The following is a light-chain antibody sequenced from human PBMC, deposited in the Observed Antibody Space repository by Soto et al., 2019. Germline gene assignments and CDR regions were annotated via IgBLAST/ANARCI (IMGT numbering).Light chain of an antibody. CDR2: GAS. CDR1: QSVSSSY. CDR3: QQYGSSFT. Sequence: ESVLTQSPGTLSLSPVERATLSCSASQSVSSSYLAWYQQKPGQAPRLLIYGASSRATGIPDRFSGSGSGTDFTLPISRLEPEDFAVYYCQQYGSSFTFGPGTKVDIK. V-gene: IGKV3-20*01. J-gene: IGKJ3*01.